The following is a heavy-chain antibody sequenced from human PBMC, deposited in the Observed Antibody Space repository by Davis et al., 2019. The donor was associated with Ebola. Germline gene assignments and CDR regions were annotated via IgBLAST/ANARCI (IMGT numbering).Heavy chain of an antibody. CDR1: GGSIRGYH. D-gene: IGHD4-11*01. CDR2: IYYSGST. J-gene: IGHJ4*02. Sequence: SETLSLTCSVSGGSIRGYHWSWIRQSPGKGLEWIGYIYYSGSTNYNPSLKSRVTISVDTSKNQFSLKLSSVTAADTAVYYCAWGYSNQWFDYWGQGTLVTVSS. V-gene: IGHV4-59*08. CDR3: AWGYSNQWFDY.